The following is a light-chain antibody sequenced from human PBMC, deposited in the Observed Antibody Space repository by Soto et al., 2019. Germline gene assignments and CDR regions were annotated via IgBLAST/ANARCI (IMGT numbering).Light chain of an antibody. CDR3: QQYHSLPWT. J-gene: IGKJ1*01. CDR1: QSVLYTSNNKNY. V-gene: IGKV4-1*01. Sequence: DIVMTQSPDSLAVSLGERATINCKSSQSVLYTSNNKNYLAWFQQKPGQPHNLLIHSASTRESGVPDRFSGSGSGKEFTLTISSLQAEDVAVYYCQQYHSLPWTFGQGTKVEIK. CDR2: SAS.